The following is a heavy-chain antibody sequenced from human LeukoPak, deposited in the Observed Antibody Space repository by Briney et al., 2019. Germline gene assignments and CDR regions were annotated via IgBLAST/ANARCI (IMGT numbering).Heavy chain of an antibody. J-gene: IGHJ4*02. CDR2: VYTDGTT. V-gene: IGHV4-4*07. Sequence: SETLSLTCTVSGGSINWSWIRQPAGKGLEWIGRVYTDGTTSYNPSLKSRVTMSVDTSKNQFSLNLNSVTAADTAMYYCARDRGRSYGSFDYWGQGTLVTVSS. CDR3: ARDRGRSYGSFDY. D-gene: IGHD5-18*01. CDR1: GGSIN.